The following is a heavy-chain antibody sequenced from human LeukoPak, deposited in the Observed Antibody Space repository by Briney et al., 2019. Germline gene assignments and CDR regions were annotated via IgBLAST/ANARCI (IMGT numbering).Heavy chain of an antibody. J-gene: IGHJ4*02. D-gene: IGHD1-26*01. CDR3: ASTLSGTSND. Sequence: GGSLRLSCAVPRFTFSNSWMNWVRQAPGKGLEWVANIKRDGSEKYYVDSVKGRFTISRDNAKNSLAPQMNSLRAEDTAVYYCASTLSGTSNDWGQGTLVTVSS. CDR1: RFTFSNSW. V-gene: IGHV3-7*01. CDR2: IKRDGSEK.